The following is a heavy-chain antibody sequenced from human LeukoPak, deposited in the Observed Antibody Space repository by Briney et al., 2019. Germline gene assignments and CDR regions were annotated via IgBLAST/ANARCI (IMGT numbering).Heavy chain of an antibody. V-gene: IGHV4-39*07. J-gene: IGHJ3*02. D-gene: IGHD3-10*01. CDR1: GGSISSSSYF. CDR2: IYYTVNT. CDR3: AKDYYGSGSFYDIGAFDI. Sequence: PSETLSLTCTVSGGSISSSSYFWGWIRQPPGKGLEWIGSIYYTVNTYYNPSLKSRVTISVDKSKNQFSLKLSSVTAADTAVYYCAKDYYGSGSFYDIGAFDIWGQGTMVTVSS.